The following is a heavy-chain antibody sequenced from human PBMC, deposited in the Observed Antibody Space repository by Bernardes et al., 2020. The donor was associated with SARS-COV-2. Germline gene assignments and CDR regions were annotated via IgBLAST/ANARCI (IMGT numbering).Heavy chain of an antibody. V-gene: IGHV3-11*01. Sequence: GGSLRLSCSASGFTFSDYYMSWIRQVPGKGLESIAYIGANDTNIFYADSVKGRFTISRDNANKSLYLQMDNLRAEDTAIYYCARDKGRSVRRWSDPWGQGTLVTVSS. CDR3: ARDKGRSVRRWSDP. D-gene: IGHD3-3*01. CDR1: GFTFSDYY. J-gene: IGHJ5*02. CDR2: IGANDTNI.